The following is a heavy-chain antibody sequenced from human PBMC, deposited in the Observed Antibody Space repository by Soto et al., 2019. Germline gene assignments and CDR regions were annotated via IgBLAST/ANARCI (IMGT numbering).Heavy chain of an antibody. CDR1: GGTFSSYA. CDR3: ARDHSRGIVVVVAAT. Sequence: QVQLVQSGAEVKKPGSSVKVSCKASGGTFSSYAISWVRQAPGQGLEWMGGIIPIFGTANYAQKFQGRVTITADESTSTADMELSSLRSEDTAVYYCARDHSRGIVVVVAATWGQGTLVTVSS. CDR2: IIPIFGTA. V-gene: IGHV1-69*01. J-gene: IGHJ5*02. D-gene: IGHD2-15*01.